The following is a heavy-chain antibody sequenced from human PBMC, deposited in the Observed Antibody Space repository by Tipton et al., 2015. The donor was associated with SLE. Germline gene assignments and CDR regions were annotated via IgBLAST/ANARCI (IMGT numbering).Heavy chain of an antibody. V-gene: IGHV3-33*01. CDR3: ARKFNDYDDYDS. Sequence: RSLRLSCAASGFTLSNYGLHWVRQAPGKGLEWVAVIWYDGTNKHYADSVKGRFTISRDNSKNTLYLQMNSLRAEDTAVYYCARKFNDYDDYDSWGQGTLVTVSS. CDR1: GFTLSNYG. D-gene: IGHD3-16*01. J-gene: IGHJ5*01. CDR2: IWYDGTNK.